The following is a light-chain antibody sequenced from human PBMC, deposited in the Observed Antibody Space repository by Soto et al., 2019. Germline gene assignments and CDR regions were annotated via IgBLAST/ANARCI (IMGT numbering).Light chain of an antibody. Sequence: EIVMTQSPATLSVSPGERATLSCRASQSVSGNLAWYQQKPGQAPRFLIYGASTRATGIPARFSGSGSGTEFNLTISSLQSEDFAVYYCQQYNNWPPLTFGGGTKVEIK. J-gene: IGKJ4*01. CDR1: QSVSGN. CDR2: GAS. V-gene: IGKV3-15*01. CDR3: QQYNNWPPLT.